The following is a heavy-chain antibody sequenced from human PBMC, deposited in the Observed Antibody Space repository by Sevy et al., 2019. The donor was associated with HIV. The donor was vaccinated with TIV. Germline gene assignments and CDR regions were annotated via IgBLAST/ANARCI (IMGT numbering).Heavy chain of an antibody. V-gene: IGHV4-4*07. CDR1: GDSISSYY. J-gene: IGHJ4*02. Sequence: SETLCLTCTVSGDSISSYYWSWIRQPAGKGLEWIGRIYTSGRTNYNPSLKSRVTMSVDTSKNQFSLKLRSVTAADTAVYFCTRGEVQLWPSGFDYWGQGTLVTVSS. CDR3: TRGEVQLWPSGFDY. CDR2: IYTSGRT. D-gene: IGHD1-1*01.